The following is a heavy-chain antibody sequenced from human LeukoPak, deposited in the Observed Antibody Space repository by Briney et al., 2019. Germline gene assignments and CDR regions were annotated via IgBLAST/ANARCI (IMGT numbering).Heavy chain of an antibody. CDR1: GFTFSSYG. CDR3: AKESGRGYGSGSYGDY. Sequence: GGSLRLSCAASGFTFSSYGMHWVRQAPGKGLEWVAFIRYDGSNKYYADSVKGRFTISRDNSKNTLYLQMNSLRAEDTAVYYCAKESGRGYGSGSYGDYWGQGTLVTVSS. D-gene: IGHD3-10*01. V-gene: IGHV3-30*02. J-gene: IGHJ4*02. CDR2: IRYDGSNK.